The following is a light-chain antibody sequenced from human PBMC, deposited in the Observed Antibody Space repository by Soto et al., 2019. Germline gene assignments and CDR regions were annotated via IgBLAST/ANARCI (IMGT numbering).Light chain of an antibody. CDR3: QQRSNWPPIT. V-gene: IGKV3-11*01. CDR2: DAS. Sequence: EIVLTQSPGTLSLSPGERATLSCRASQSVSSYLAWHQQKPGQAPRLLIYDASNRATGIPARFSGSGSGTDFTLTISSLEPEDFAVYYCQQRSNWPPITFGQGTRLEIK. CDR1: QSVSSY. J-gene: IGKJ5*01.